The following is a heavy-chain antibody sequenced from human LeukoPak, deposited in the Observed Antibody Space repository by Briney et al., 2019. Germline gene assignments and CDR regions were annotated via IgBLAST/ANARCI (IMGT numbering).Heavy chain of an antibody. Sequence: ALVKVSCKASGYTFTGYYMHWVRQAPGQGLEWMGWINPNSGGTNYAQKFQGRVTMTRDTSISTAYMELSRLRSDDTAVYYCARETDPPDCSSTSCYTNWFDPWGQGTLVTVSS. V-gene: IGHV1-2*02. CDR3: ARETDPPDCSSTSCYTNWFDP. D-gene: IGHD2-2*01. CDR2: INPNSGGT. J-gene: IGHJ5*02. CDR1: GYTFTGYY.